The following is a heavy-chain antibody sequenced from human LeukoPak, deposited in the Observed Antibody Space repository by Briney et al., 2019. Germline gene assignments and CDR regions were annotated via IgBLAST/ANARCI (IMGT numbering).Heavy chain of an antibody. V-gene: IGHV1-8*01. Sequence: ASVKVSCKASGYTFTSYDINWVRQATGQGLEWMGWMNPNSGNTGYAQKFQGRVTMTRNTSISTAYMELSSLRSEDTAVYYCASYSSGWYGYLYYFDYWGQGTLVTVSS. J-gene: IGHJ4*02. D-gene: IGHD6-19*01. CDR2: MNPNSGNT. CDR3: ASYSSGWYGYLYYFDY. CDR1: GYTFTSYD.